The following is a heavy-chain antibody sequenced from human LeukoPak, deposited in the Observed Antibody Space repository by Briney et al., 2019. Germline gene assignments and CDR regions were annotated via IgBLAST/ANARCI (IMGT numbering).Heavy chain of an antibody. CDR2: IYYSGST. Sequence: PSETLSLTCTVSGGSISSYYWSWIRQPPGKGLEWIGYIYYSGSTNYNPSLKSRVTISVDTSKNQFSLKLSSVTAADTAVYYCANILRGDYGMDVWGQGTTVTVSS. CDR1: GGSISSYY. CDR3: ANILRGDYGMDV. V-gene: IGHV4-59*08. J-gene: IGHJ6*02.